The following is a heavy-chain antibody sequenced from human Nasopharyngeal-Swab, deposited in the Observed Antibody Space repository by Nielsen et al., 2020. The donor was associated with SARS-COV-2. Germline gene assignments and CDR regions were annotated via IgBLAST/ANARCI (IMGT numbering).Heavy chain of an antibody. J-gene: IGHJ6*03. CDR3: ARGREGRAAMKVPGISYYYYYYIDV. V-gene: IGHV4-34*01. Sequence: WIRQPPGKGLEWIGEINHSGSTRYNPSLKSRVTMSVDTSKNQFSLRLSSVTAADTAVYYCARGREGRAAMKVPGISYYYYYYIDVWGKGTTVIVSS. D-gene: IGHD2-2*01. CDR2: INHSGST.